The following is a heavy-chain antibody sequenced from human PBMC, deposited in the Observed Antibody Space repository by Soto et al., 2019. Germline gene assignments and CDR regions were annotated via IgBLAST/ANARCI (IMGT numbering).Heavy chain of an antibody. V-gene: IGHV1-18*01. CDR1: GYTFTSYG. CDR3: ARDRGSYALDY. CDR2: ISAYNGNT. D-gene: IGHD1-26*01. J-gene: IGHJ4*02. Sequence: QVQLVQSGAEVKKPGASVKVSCKASGYTFTSYGISWVRQAPGQGLEWMGWISAYNGNTNYAQKLQGRVTMTTDTSTSTADRALRRLRSDGTAVYYCARDRGSYALDYWGQGTLVTVSS.